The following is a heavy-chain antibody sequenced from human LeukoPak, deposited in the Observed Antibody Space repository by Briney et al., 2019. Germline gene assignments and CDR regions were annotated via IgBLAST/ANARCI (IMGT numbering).Heavy chain of an antibody. CDR1: GGSISSSSYY. Sequence: SETLSLTCTVSGGSISSSSYYWGWIRQPPGKGLEWIGSIYYSGSTYYNPSLKSRVTISVDTSKNQFSLKLSSVTAADTAVYYCARDGDSGSDYWGQGTLVTVSS. D-gene: IGHD1-26*01. CDR2: IYYSGST. V-gene: IGHV4-39*02. CDR3: ARDGDSGSDY. J-gene: IGHJ4*02.